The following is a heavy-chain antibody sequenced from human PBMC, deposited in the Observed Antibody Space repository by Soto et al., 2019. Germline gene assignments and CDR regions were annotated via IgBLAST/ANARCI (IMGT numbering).Heavy chain of an antibody. CDR2: TYHSGST. Sequence: QLQLQESGSGLVKPSQTLSLTCAVSGGSISSGGYSWSWIRQPPGKGLEFIGYTYHSGSTYYNPSLKSRVTISVDRSKNQFSLKLSSVTAADTAVYYCARVRSGWGIDYWGQGTLVTVSS. V-gene: IGHV4-30-2*01. CDR1: GGSISSGGYS. CDR3: ARVRSGWGIDY. J-gene: IGHJ4*02. D-gene: IGHD6-19*01.